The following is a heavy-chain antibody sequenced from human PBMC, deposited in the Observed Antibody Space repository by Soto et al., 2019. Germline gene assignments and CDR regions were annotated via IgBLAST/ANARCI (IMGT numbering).Heavy chain of an antibody. V-gene: IGHV3-9*01. CDR3: VKAGVRDLIVEVPVYFDI. CDR2: ISWNSGNI. CDR1: GSIFENSG. J-gene: IGHJ4*02. Sequence: EVQLVESGGGLVQPGRSLRLSCAASGSIFENSGMHWVRQAPGKGLEWVSGISWNSGNIGYADSVKGRFSISRDNAKKSLYLQMNSLRPDDTAFYFCVKAGVRDLIVEVPVYFDIWGLGTLVTVSS. D-gene: IGHD2-21*01.